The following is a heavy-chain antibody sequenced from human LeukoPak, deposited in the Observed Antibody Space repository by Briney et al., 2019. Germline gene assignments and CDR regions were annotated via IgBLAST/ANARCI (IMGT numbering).Heavy chain of an antibody. V-gene: IGHV3-23*01. D-gene: IGHD2-15*01. CDR1: GFTFSSYA. J-gene: IGHJ5*02. Sequence: GRSLRLSCAASGFTFSSYAMSWVRQAPGKGLEWVSAISGSGGSPYYADSAKGRFTISRDNSKNTLYLQMNSLRAEDTAVYNFAKDHFMGRLGVAPSDWFDPWGQGTLVTVSS. CDR3: AKDHFMGRLGVAPSDWFDP. CDR2: ISGSGGSP.